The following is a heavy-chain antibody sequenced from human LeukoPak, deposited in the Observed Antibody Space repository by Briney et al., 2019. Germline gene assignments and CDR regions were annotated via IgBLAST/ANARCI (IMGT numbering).Heavy chain of an antibody. CDR2: ISAYNGNT. J-gene: IGHJ4*02. CDR1: GYTFTSYG. CDR3: ARDHVFPIVVVPAASYYFDY. V-gene: IGHV1-18*01. Sequence: ASVKVSCKASGYTFTSYGISWVRQAPGQGLEWMGWISAYNGNTNYAQKLQGRVTMTTDTSTSTAYMELRSLASDDTAVYYCARDHVFPIVVVPAASYYFDYWGQGTLVTVSS. D-gene: IGHD2-2*01.